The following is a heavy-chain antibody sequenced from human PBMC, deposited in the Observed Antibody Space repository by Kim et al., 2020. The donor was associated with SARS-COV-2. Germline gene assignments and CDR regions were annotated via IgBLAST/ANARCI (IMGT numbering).Heavy chain of an antibody. J-gene: IGHJ4*01. D-gene: IGHD5-12*01. CDR3: ATWLPSHFYY. V-gene: IGHV3-23*01. CDR2: IDGPTTNT. Sequence: GGSLRLSCRASGFAFSNYAMMWVRQTPEKGLEWVAPIDGPTTNTHYPDSVKGRFTISRDNSQNTVYLHMSSLRAEDSAIYYCATWLPSHFYYLGHGTLVT. CDR1: GFAFSNYA.